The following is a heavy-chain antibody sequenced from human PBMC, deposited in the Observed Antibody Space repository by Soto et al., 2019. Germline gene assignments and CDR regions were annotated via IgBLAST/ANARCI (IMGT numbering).Heavy chain of an antibody. CDR2: IYPSGMP. CDR3: ARERGGYGLFDS. D-gene: IGHD5-18*01. Sequence: SETLSLTCTFSVVSISNAAYSCSWIRQPPGKGLEWIGYIYPSGMPFYNPSLRSRVTISIDRSNDQFSLNLKSVTAADTAVYYCARERGGYGLFDSWGQGTLVTVS. J-gene: IGHJ4*02. CDR1: VVSISNAAYS. V-gene: IGHV4-30-2*01.